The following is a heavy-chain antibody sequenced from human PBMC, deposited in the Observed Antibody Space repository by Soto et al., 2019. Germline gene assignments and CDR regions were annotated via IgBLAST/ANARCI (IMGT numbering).Heavy chain of an antibody. Sequence: QLQLQESGPGLVKPSETLSLTCTVSGGSISSSNYHWGWIRQPPGKGLEWIGSMYYSGSTYYNPSLKXRXTXSXXTSKNQFSLKLTSVTAADTAVYPCARHVGNSPPGSWGQGTLVTVSS. CDR2: MYYSGST. CDR3: ARHVGNSPPGS. V-gene: IGHV4-39*01. J-gene: IGHJ4*02. D-gene: IGHD1-26*01. CDR1: GGSISSSNYH.